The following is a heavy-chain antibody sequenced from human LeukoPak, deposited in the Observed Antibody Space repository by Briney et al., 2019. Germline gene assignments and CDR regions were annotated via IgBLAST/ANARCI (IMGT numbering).Heavy chain of an antibody. D-gene: IGHD5-12*01. Sequence: GGSLRLSCAASGYTFSSSSISWVRKSPGKGLEWVSAITDAVGSTHYADSVKGRFTISSDNSKNTVYLQMKSLRPEHMAVYYCAKEIFSGLLYIDYWGQGTLVTVSS. CDR3: AKEIFSGLLYIDY. V-gene: IGHV3-23*01. CDR1: GYTFSSSS. CDR2: ITDAVGST. J-gene: IGHJ4*02.